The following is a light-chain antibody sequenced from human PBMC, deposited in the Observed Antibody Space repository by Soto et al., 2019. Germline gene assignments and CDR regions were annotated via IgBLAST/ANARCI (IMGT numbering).Light chain of an antibody. V-gene: IGKV1-12*01. CDR3: QQANSFPLT. Sequence: DLQMTQSRSTLYASVGYRATITFRASQSISSWLAWYQQKPGKAPKLMSYAASSLQSGVPSRFRGSGSGTDFTLTISSLKPEDFATYYCQQANSFPLTFGGGTKVDI. CDR1: QSISSW. J-gene: IGKJ4*01. CDR2: AAS.